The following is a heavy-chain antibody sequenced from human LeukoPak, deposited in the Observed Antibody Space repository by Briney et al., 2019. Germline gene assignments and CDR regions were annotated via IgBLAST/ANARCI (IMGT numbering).Heavy chain of an antibody. D-gene: IGHD2/OR15-2a*01. CDR1: GGAIRSHY. CDR2: VYYGGST. V-gene: IGHV4-59*08. Sequence: SETLSLTCNVSGGAIRSHYWSWIRQPPGKTLEWIGYVYYGGSTNYNPSLKSRVTISVDMSKNKFSLKLNSVTAADTAVYYCARQKFPEYPGEEFDYWGQGTLVTVSS. J-gene: IGHJ4*02. CDR3: ARQKFPEYPGEEFDY.